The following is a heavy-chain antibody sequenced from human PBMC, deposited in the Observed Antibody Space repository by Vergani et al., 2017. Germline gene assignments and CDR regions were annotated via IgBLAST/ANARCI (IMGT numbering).Heavy chain of an antibody. J-gene: IGHJ6*02. CDR1: GSSISSGDYY. D-gene: IGHD6-19*01. CDR2: ISYSGTP. CDR3: ARGSGPEGMDF. V-gene: IGHV4-30-4*08. Sequence: QVQLQESGPGLVKPPQPLSLPCPVSGSSISSGDYYWSWIRQPPGKGLEWIGYISYSGTPHYTPSLKIRVTISVDTSKNQFALKLGSVSAADTAVYYCARGSGPEGMDFWGQGTMVTVSS.